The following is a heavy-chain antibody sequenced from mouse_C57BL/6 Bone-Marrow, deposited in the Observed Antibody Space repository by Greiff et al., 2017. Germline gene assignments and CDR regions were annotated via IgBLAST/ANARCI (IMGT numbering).Heavy chain of an antibody. J-gene: IGHJ3*01. CDR3: ARNCDYGVNFAY. CDR2: IWSGGST. CDR1: GFSLTSYG. Sequence: VKLMESGPGLVQPSQSLSITCTVSGFSLTSYGVHWVRQSPGKGLEWLGVIWSGGSTDYNAAFISKLSISKDNSKSQVFFKMNSLQADDTAIYYCARNCDYGVNFAYWGQGTLVTVSA. V-gene: IGHV2-2*01. D-gene: IGHD2-4*01.